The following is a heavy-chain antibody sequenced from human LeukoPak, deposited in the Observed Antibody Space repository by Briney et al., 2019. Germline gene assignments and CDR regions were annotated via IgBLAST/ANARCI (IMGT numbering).Heavy chain of an antibody. V-gene: IGHV4-34*01. CDR3: ARGFGYCSGGSCYSGMDV. CDR1: GYSISIGYY. Sequence: SETLSLTCAVSGYSISIGYYWSCIREPPGKGLEWICEINHSGSTNYNPSLKSRVTISVDTSKNQFSLKLSSVTAADTAVYYCARGFGYCSGGSCYSGMDVWGKGTTVTVSS. CDR2: INHSGST. D-gene: IGHD2-15*01. J-gene: IGHJ6*04.